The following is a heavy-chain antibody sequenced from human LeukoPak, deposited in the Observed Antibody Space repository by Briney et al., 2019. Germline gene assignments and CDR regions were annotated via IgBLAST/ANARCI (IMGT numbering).Heavy chain of an antibody. D-gene: IGHD1-1*01. CDR1: GYTFTKNF. J-gene: IGHJ4*02. V-gene: IGHV1-46*01. CDR3: ARDKSGTTQGDFDY. Sequence: GASVKVSCKASGYTFTKNFMHWVRQAPGQGLEWMGIVDPSGGSTSYAQNFQGRVTMTRDTSTSTAYMELSSLRSEDTAVYYCARDKSGTTQGDFDYWGQGTLVTVSS. CDR2: VDPSGGST.